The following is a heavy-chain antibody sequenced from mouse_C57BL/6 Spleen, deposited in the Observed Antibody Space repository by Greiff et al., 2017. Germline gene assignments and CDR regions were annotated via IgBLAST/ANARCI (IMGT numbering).Heavy chain of an antibody. D-gene: IGHD2-2*01. J-gene: IGHJ4*01. CDR2: INPSSGST. CDR1: GYSFTSYT. CDR3: ARDGYDPLYAMDY. V-gene: IGHV1-4*01. Sequence: QVQLQQSGAELARPGASVKMSCKASGYSFTSYTMHWVKQRPGKGLEWIGYINPSSGSTKYNQKFKDKATLTADKSSRTAYMQLSSLTSEDSAVDYCARDGYDPLYAMDYWGQGTSVTVSS.